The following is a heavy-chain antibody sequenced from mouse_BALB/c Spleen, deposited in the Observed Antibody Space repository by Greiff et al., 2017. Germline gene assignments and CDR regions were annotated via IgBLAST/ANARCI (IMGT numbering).Heavy chain of an antibody. CDR1: GFTFSDYY. V-gene: IGHV5-4*02. D-gene: IGHD1-1*01. Sequence: EVQRVESGGGLVKPGGSLKLSCAASGFTFSDYYMYWVRQTPEKRLEWVATISDGGSYTYYPDSVKGRFTISRDNAKNNLYLQMSSLKSEDTAMYYCARDWITTDWYFDVWGAGTTVTVSS. CDR3: ARDWITTDWYFDV. J-gene: IGHJ1*01. CDR2: ISDGGSYT.